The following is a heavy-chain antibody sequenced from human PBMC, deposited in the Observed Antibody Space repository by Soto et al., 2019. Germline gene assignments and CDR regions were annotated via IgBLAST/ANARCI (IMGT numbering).Heavy chain of an antibody. J-gene: IGHJ4*02. CDR2: IYYSGST. CDR1: GGSISSYY. D-gene: IGHD1-1*01. V-gene: IGHV4-59*01. Sequence: SATLSLTCTVSGGSISSYYWSWIRQPPGKGLEWIGYIYYSGSTNYNPSLKSRVTISVDTSKNQFSLKLSSVTAADTAVYYCASGTGTNFDYWGQGTLVTVSS. CDR3: ASGTGTNFDY.